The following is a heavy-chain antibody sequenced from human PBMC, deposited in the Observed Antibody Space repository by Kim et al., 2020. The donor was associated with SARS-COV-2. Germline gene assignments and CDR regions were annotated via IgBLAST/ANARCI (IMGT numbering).Heavy chain of an antibody. CDR3: AVRYDYVWGSFL. Sequence: IYAQKFQGRVTMTEDTSTDTAYMELSSLRSEDTAVYYCAVRYDYVWGSFLWGQGTLVTVSS. V-gene: IGHV1-24*01. D-gene: IGHD3-16*01. J-gene: IGHJ4*02.